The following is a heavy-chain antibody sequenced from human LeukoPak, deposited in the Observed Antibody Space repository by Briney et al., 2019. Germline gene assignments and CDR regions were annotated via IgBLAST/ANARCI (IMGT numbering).Heavy chain of an antibody. CDR3: ATSLYGTFAEYFQH. CDR1: GYTFTSYD. Sequence: VASVKVSCKASGYTFTSYDINWVRQAPGQGLEWMGGIIPTFGTANYAQKFQGRVTITADESTSTAYMELSSLRSEDTAVYYCATSLYGTFAEYFQHWGQGTLVTVSS. CDR2: IIPTFGTA. D-gene: IGHD1-26*01. V-gene: IGHV1-69*13. J-gene: IGHJ1*01.